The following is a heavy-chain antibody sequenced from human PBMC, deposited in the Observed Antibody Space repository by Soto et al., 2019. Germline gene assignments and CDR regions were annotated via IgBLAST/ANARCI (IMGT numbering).Heavy chain of an antibody. V-gene: IGHV3-23*01. D-gene: IGHD3-3*01. CDR2: ISGSGGST. J-gene: IGHJ4*02. CDR1: GFTFSSYA. Sequence: GGSLRLSCAASGFTFSSYAMSWVRQAPGKGLEWVSAISGSGGSTYYADSVKGRFTISRDNSKNTLYLQMNSLRAEDTAVYYCAKDQPDNYDFWSGYRTPSLGYWGQGTLVTVSS. CDR3: AKDQPDNYDFWSGYRTPSLGY.